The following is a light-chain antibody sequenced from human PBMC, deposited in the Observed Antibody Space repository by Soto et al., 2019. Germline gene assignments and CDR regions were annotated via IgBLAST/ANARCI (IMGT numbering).Light chain of an antibody. J-gene: IGKJ4*01. V-gene: IGKV1-8*01. Sequence: AILMTQSPSSFSASTGDRVTITCRASQHISSSLAWYQQKPGKAPNLLIYAASTFQSGVPSRFNGSGSGTDFALTINCLQSEDFATYYCQHYFGYPIAFGGGTKVDIK. CDR3: QHYFGYPIA. CDR1: QHISSS. CDR2: AAS.